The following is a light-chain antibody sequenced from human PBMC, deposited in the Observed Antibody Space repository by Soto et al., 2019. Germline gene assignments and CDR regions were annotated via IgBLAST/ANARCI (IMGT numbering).Light chain of an antibody. CDR2: EVT. V-gene: IGLV2-8*01. CDR1: SSDVGAYNY. CDR3: SSYGKTISVV. J-gene: IGLJ2*01. Sequence: QSVLTQPPSASGSPGQSVTISCTGTSSDVGAYNYVSWYQQRPGKAPKLMIYEVTKRPSGVPDRFSGSKSGNTASLTVSGLQDEDEADYSCSSYGKTISVVFGGGTKLTVL.